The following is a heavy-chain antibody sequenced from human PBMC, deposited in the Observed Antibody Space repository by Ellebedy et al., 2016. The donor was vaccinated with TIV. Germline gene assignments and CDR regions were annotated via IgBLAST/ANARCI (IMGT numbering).Heavy chain of an antibody. CDR3: ARMVYGSGWDGYFDP. V-gene: IGHV5-51*01. D-gene: IGHD6-19*01. J-gene: IGHJ5*02. CDR2: IYPRDSDT. Sequence: GESLKISCQTSGYSFTNYWIAWVRQRPGKGLEWMGFIYPRDSDTRYSPSSQGQVTISADKSSNTAYLQWRSLKASDTAVYYCARMVYGSGWDGYFDPWGQGTLVTVSP. CDR1: GYSFTNYW.